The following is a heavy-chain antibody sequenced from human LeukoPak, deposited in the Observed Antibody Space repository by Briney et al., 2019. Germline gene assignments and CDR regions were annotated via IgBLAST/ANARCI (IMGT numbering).Heavy chain of an antibody. V-gene: IGHV3-21*01. CDR1: GFTFSSYS. Sequence: KPGGSLRLSCAASGFTFSSYSMNWVRQAPGQGLEWVSSISSSSSYIYYADSVKGRFTISRDNAKNSLYLQMNSLRAEDTAVYYCARDSTRNWFDPWGQGTLVTVSS. CDR2: ISSSSSYI. CDR3: ARDSTRNWFDP. D-gene: IGHD2-2*01. J-gene: IGHJ5*02.